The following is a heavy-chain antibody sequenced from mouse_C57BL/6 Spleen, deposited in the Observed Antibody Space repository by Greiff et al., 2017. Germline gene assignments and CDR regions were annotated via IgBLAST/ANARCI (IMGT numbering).Heavy chain of an antibody. CDR3: AKGSNYGFYWYFDV. V-gene: IGHV2-3*01. CDR1: GFSLTSYG. Sequence: VQLQQSGPGLVAPSQSLSITCTVSGFSLTSYGVSWVRQPPGKGLEWLGVIWGDGGTNYHSALRSRLSISQVNPKSQVFLKLNSLPTDDTAAYYCAKGSNYGFYWYFDVWGTGTTVTVSS. J-gene: IGHJ1*03. CDR2: IWGDGGT. D-gene: IGHD2-5*01.